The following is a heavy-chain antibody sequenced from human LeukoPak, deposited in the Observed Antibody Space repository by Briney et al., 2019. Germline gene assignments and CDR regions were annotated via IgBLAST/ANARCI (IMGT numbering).Heavy chain of an antibody. CDR1: GDSISGYY. Sequence: SETLSLTCTVSGDSISGYYWSWIRQPAGKGLEWIGRIHTSGNSNYNPSLKSRVTMSVDTSKNQFSLKLTSVTAADTAVYYCARTQGNYYYMDVWGKGTTVTISS. CDR3: ARTQGNYYYMDV. V-gene: IGHV4-4*07. J-gene: IGHJ6*03. CDR2: IHTSGNS.